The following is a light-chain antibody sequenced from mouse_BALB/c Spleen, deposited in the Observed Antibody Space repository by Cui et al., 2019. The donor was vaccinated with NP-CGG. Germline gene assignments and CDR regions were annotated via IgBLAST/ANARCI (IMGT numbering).Light chain of an antibody. Sequence: QAVVTQESALTTSPGETVTLTCRSSTGAVTTSNYANRVQEKPDHLFTGLIGGTNNRAPGVPARFSGSLIGDKAALTITGAQTEEEAIYFCALWYSNHWVFGGGTKLTVL. CDR1: TGAVTTSNY. J-gene: IGLJ1*01. CDR3: ALWYSNHWV. CDR2: GTN. V-gene: IGLV1*01.